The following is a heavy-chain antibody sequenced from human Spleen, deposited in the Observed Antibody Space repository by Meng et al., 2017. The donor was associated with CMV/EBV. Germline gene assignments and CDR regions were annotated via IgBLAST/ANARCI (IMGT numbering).Heavy chain of an antibody. J-gene: IGHJ4*02. CDR1: SNL. Sequence: SNLWTSVRQVPGQALEWIVEIYHSGGTNYNPSLKSPVTISVDKFKNQFSLKLGSVTAADTAVYYCARIERRRILKYCGSDCSTTDYWGQGTLVTVSS. V-gene: IGHV4-4*02. CDR2: IYHSGGT. CDR3: ARIERRRILKYCGSDCSTTDY. D-gene: IGHD2-21*02.